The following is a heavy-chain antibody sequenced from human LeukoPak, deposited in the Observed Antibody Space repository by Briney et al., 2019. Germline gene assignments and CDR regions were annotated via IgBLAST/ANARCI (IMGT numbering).Heavy chain of an antibody. D-gene: IGHD4-17*01. CDR3: AREREGPYGYLDY. V-gene: IGHV4-61*02. CDR2: IYISGST. Sequence: PSQTLSLTCTVSGGSISSASYYWSWIRQPAGKGLEWIGRIYISGSTNYNPSLKSRVTISVDTSKNQFSLKLSSVTAADTAVYYCAREREGPYGYLDYWGQGTLVTVSS. J-gene: IGHJ4*02. CDR1: GGSISSASYY.